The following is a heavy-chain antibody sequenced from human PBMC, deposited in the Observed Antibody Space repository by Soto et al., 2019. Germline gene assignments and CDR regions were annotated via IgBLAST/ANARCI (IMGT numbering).Heavy chain of an antibody. Sequence: ASVKVSCKASGYTFTGYYMHWVGQAPGQGLEWMGWINPNSGGTNYAQKFQGRVTMTRDMCISTAYMELSRLRSDDTAVYYCARGGRSGYDYSVIDYWGQGTPVTVS. D-gene: IGHD5-12*01. CDR2: INPNSGGT. J-gene: IGHJ4*02. V-gene: IGHV1-2*02. CDR1: GYTFTGYY. CDR3: ARGGRSGYDYSVIDY.